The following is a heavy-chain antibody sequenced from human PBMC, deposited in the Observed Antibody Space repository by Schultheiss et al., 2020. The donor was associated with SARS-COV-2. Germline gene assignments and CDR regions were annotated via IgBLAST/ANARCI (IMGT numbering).Heavy chain of an antibody. CDR1: GYTFTSYY. CDR2: ISVYNGNA. V-gene: IGHV1-18*04. D-gene: IGHD4-17*01. CDR3: ARAYGETPLDY. Sequence: ASVKVSCKASGYTFTSYYMHWVRQAPGQGLEWMGWISVYNGNANYAQKLQGRVTMTTDTSTSTAYMELRSLRSDDTAVYYCARAYGETPLDYWGQGTLVTVSS. J-gene: IGHJ4*02.